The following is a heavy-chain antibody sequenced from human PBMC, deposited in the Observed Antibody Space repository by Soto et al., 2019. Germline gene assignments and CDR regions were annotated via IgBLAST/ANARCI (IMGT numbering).Heavy chain of an antibody. V-gene: IGHV2-5*02. CDR2: IYWDDDK. J-gene: IGHJ6*02. D-gene: IGHD6-13*01. CDR3: AHRRDSSSWYGIYYYYGMDV. CDR1: GFSLSTSGVG. Sequence: QITLKESGPTLVKPTQTLTLTCTFSGFSLSTSGVGVGWIRQPPGKALEWLALIYWDDDKRYSPSLKSRLTITKDTSKNQVVITMTNMDPVDTATYYCAHRRDSSSWYGIYYYYGMDVWGQGTTVTVSS.